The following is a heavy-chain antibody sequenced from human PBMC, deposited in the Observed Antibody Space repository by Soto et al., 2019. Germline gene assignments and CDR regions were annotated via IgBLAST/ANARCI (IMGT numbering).Heavy chain of an antibody. D-gene: IGHD2-15*01. CDR1: GYTFTSYG. Sequence: QVQLVQSGAEVKKPGASVKVSCKASGYTFTSYGISWVRQAPGQGLEWMGWLSAYNGNTNYAQKLQGRVTMTTDTSTSTAYIELRSLRSDDTAVHYCARGATDIVVVVDSRIEYGDWFDPWGQGTLVTVSS. CDR3: ARGATDIVVVVDSRIEYGDWFDP. J-gene: IGHJ5*02. CDR2: LSAYNGNT. V-gene: IGHV1-18*01.